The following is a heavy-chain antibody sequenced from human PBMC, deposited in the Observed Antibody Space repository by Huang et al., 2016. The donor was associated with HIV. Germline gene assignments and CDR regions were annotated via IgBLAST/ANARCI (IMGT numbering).Heavy chain of an antibody. J-gene: IGHJ4*02. V-gene: IGHV3-9*01. CDR2: ISCDSCTT. D-gene: IGHD2-15*01. Sequence: EVQLVESGGGFVQPGRSLRLSCAASGFTFDDAAMHWVRQSPGKGLEWVSGISCDSCTTAYADSVKGRFTISRDNANNSVSLQMNRLKAEDTALYDCTKDRMAVVVSATRPNSFDYWGQGILVTVSS. CDR3: TKDRMAVVVSATRPNSFDY. CDR1: GFTFDDAA.